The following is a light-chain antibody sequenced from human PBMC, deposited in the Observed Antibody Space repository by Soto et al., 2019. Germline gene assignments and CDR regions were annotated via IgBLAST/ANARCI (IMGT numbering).Light chain of an antibody. CDR1: SGHSSYA. CDR2: LNNDGSH. V-gene: IGLV4-69*01. Sequence: QTVVTQPPSASASLGASVKLTCTLSSGHSSYAIAWYQKQPEKGPRYLMDLNNDGSHTKGDGIPDRFSGSSSGAERYLIISSLQSEDEADYYCQTWGTGFQVFGGGTKLTVL. CDR3: QTWGTGFQV. J-gene: IGLJ2*01.